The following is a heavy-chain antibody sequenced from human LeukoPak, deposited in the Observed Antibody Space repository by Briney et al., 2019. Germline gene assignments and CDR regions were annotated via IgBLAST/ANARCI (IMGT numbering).Heavy chain of an antibody. Sequence: GGSLRLSCTASGLTFSTSGFNWVRQAPGKGLEWVASIGPTGSDRYHADSIKGRFTISRDNANNCLYLQMNSLRAEDTAVYYCATETNGRHYDYWGQGTLLTVSS. J-gene: IGHJ4*02. CDR3: ATETNGRHYDY. CDR2: IGPTGSDR. V-gene: IGHV3-21*06. CDR1: GLTFSTSG. D-gene: IGHD1-14*01.